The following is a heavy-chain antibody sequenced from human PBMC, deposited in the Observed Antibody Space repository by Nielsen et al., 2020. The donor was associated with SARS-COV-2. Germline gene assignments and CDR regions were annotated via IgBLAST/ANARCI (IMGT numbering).Heavy chain of an antibody. CDR1: GFTFSSYW. CDR3: ARASTRNVDTAYYGVDV. Sequence: GVLKISCAASGFTFSSYWMSWVRQAPGKGLEWVANIKQDGSEKYYVDSVKGRFTISRDNAKNSLYLQMNSLRAEDTAVYYCARASTRNVDTAYYGVDVWGQGTTVTVSS. CDR2: IKQDGSEK. D-gene: IGHD5-18*01. V-gene: IGHV3-7*01. J-gene: IGHJ6*02.